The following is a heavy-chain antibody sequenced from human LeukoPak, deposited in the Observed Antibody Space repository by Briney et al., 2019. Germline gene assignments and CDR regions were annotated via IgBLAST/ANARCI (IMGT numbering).Heavy chain of an antibody. Sequence: PGGSLRLSCSASSFSFRSYAMHWVRQAPGKGLEYVSAISSNGGSTYYADSVKGRFTISRDNSKNTLYLQMSSVRDEDRAVYYCVESSGDTVAFDYWGQGTLVTVSS. CDR3: VESSGDTVAFDY. CDR1: SFSFRSYA. D-gene: IGHD4-17*01. V-gene: IGHV3-64D*06. J-gene: IGHJ4*02. CDR2: ISSNGGST.